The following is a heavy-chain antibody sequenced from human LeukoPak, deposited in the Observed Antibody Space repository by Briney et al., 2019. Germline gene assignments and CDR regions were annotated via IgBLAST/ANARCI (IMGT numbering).Heavy chain of an antibody. J-gene: IGHJ4*02. Sequence: PSETLSLTCTASGGSISSSSYYWGWIRQPPGKGLEWIGSIYYSGSTYYNPSLKSRVTISVDTSKNQFSLKLSSVTAADTAVYYCASQEYSSGWYDDYWGQGTLVTVSS. CDR2: IYYSGST. CDR3: ASQEYSSGWYDDY. D-gene: IGHD6-19*01. V-gene: IGHV4-39*01. CDR1: GGSISSSSYY.